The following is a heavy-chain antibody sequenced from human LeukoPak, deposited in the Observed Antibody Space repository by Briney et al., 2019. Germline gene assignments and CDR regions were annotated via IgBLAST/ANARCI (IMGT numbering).Heavy chain of an antibody. Sequence: ASVKVSCKASGYTFTSYGISWVRQAPGQGLEWMGWISAYNGNTNYAQKLQGRVTMTTDTSTSTAYMELRSLRSGDTAVYYCARVTTDYYYYYYMDVWGKGTTVTVSS. J-gene: IGHJ6*03. CDR3: ARVTTDYYYYYYMDV. V-gene: IGHV1-18*01. CDR1: GYTFTSYG. D-gene: IGHD4-11*01. CDR2: ISAYNGNT.